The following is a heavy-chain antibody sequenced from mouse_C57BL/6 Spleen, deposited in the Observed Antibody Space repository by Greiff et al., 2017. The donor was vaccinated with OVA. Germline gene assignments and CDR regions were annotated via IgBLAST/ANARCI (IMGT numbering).Heavy chain of an antibody. V-gene: IGHV1-53*01. CDR1: GYTFTSYW. CDR3: ARSSYDGYYAMDY. Sequence: VQLQQPGTELVKPGASVKLSCKASGYTFTSYWMHWVKQRPGQGLEWIGNINPSNGGTNYNEKFKSKATLTVDKSSSTAYMQLSSLTSEDSAVYYCARSSYDGYYAMDYWGQGTSVTVSS. D-gene: IGHD2-3*01. J-gene: IGHJ4*01. CDR2: INPSNGGT.